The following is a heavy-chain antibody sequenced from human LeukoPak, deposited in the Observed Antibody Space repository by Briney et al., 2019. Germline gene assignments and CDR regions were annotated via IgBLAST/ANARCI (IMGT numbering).Heavy chain of an antibody. CDR3: ATDSTSSYFWFDT. V-gene: IGHV1-2*06. J-gene: IGHJ5*02. D-gene: IGHD6-6*01. CDR1: GYTFTGYY. Sequence: ASVKVSCKASGYTFTGYYMHWVRQAPGQGLEWMGRINPNSGGTNYAQKFQGRVTMTRDTSISTAYMELSRLRSEDTAVYYCATDSTSSYFWFDTWGQGTLVTVSS. CDR2: INPNSGGT.